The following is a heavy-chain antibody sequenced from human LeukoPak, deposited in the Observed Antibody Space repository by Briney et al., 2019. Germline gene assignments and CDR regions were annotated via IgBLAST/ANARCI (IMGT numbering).Heavy chain of an antibody. CDR2: ISAYNGNT. D-gene: IGHD3-22*01. CDR1: GYTFTSYG. J-gene: IGHJ4*02. V-gene: IGHV1-18*01. Sequence: ASVKVSCKASGYTFTSYGISRVRQAPGQGLEWMGWISAYNGNTSYAQKLQGRVTMTTDTSTSTAYMELRSLRSDDTAVYYCARGRLAYYYDSSGYYDFDYWGQGTLVTVSS. CDR3: ARGRLAYYYDSSGYYDFDY.